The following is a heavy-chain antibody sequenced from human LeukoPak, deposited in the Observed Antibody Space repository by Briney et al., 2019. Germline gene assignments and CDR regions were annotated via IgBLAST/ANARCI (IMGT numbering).Heavy chain of an antibody. CDR1: GFTFSNYV. J-gene: IGHJ4*02. Sequence: GGSLRLSCAASGFTFSNYVMSWVRQAPGKGLEWVSAIVGSGGSTNYADSVKGRFTISRDNSKNTLYLQMNSLRDEDTALYYCARNGRRTTVTSDVWGQGTLVTVSS. V-gene: IGHV3-23*01. CDR2: IVGSGGST. D-gene: IGHD4-17*01. CDR3: ARNGRRTTVTSDV.